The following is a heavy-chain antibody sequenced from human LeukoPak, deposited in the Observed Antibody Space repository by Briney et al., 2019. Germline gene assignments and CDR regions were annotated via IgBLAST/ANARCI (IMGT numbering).Heavy chain of an antibody. Sequence: PGRSLRLSCAASGFTFSSYAMHWVRQAPGKGLEWVAVISYDGSNKYYADSVKGRFTISRDNSKNMLYLQMKSLRAEDTAVYYCAKHKYSRGDYYFDYWGQGTLVTVSS. CDR2: ISYDGSNK. CDR3: AKHKYSRGDYYFDY. D-gene: IGHD6-6*01. J-gene: IGHJ4*02. V-gene: IGHV3-30*04. CDR1: GFTFSSYA.